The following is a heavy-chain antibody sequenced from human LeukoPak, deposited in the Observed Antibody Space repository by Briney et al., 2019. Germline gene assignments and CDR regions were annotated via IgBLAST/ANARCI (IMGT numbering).Heavy chain of an antibody. Sequence: GGSLRLSCLVSGFSFSDYATSWVRRAPGKGLEWVSAITGSGQTKYYTDSVKGRFTMSRDNSKNTLYLQMNSLRDEDTAEYFCAKESLVVIESYFDNWGQGTLVLVSS. J-gene: IGHJ4*02. V-gene: IGHV3-23*01. CDR3: AKESLVVIESYFDN. CDR1: GFSFSDYA. CDR2: ITGSGQTK. D-gene: IGHD3-22*01.